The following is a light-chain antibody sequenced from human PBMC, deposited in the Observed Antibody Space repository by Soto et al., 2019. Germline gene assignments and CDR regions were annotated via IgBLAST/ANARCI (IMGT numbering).Light chain of an antibody. CDR3: SSYRSTSIPYV. CDR1: SSDVGGYNY. V-gene: IGLV2-14*03. CDR2: DVG. Sequence: QSALTQPASVSGSPGQSITISCTGTSSDVGGYNYVSWFQYHPGKAPKLMIYDVGNWPSGVSDRFSGSKSGNTASLTISGLQAEDEADYYCSSYRSTSIPYVFGAGTKVTVL. J-gene: IGLJ1*01.